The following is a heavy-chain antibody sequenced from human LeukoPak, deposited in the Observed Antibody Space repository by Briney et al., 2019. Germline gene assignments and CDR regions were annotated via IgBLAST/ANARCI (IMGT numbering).Heavy chain of an antibody. J-gene: IGHJ4*02. CDR1: GDSVSSNSAA. CDR3: ARMVGLVSDY. D-gene: IGHD3-10*01. V-gene: IGHV6-1*01. Sequence: SQTLSLTCDISGDSVSSNSAAWNWIRQSPSRGLEWLGRTHYRSKWFSYYAASVRSRITINPDTSKNQFSLQLKSVTPEDTAVYYCARMVGLVSDYWGQGTRVTVSS. CDR2: THYRSKWFS.